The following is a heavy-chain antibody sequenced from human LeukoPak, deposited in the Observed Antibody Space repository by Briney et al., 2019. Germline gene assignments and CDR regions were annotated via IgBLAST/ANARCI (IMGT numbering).Heavy chain of an antibody. CDR1: GYTFTGYY. D-gene: IGHD1-7*01. Sequence: ASVKVSCKASGYTFTGYYMHWVRQAPGQGLEWMGWINPNSGGTNYAQKFQGRVTMTRDTSISTAYMELSRLRSDDTAVYYCARDHDWNYFWFDPWGQGTLVTVS. V-gene: IGHV1-2*02. CDR3: ARDHDWNYFWFDP. J-gene: IGHJ5*02. CDR2: INPNSGGT.